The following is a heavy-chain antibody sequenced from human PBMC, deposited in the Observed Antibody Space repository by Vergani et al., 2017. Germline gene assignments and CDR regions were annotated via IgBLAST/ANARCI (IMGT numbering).Heavy chain of an antibody. J-gene: IGHJ6*03. D-gene: IGHD2-15*01. CDR3: AGGTYSMFCSGGSGYSSCYDYMDV. Sequence: QVQLVQSGAEVKKPGASVKVSCKASGYTFTSYDINWVRQATGQGLEWMGWMNPNSGNTGYAQKFQGRVTMTRNTNISTAYMELSSLRSEDTAVYYCAGGTYSMFCSGGSGYSSCYDYMDVWGKGTTVTVSS. V-gene: IGHV1-8*01. CDR2: MNPNSGNT. CDR1: GYTFTSYD.